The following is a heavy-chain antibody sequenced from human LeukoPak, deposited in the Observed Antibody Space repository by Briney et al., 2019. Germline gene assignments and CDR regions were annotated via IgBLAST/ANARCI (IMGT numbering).Heavy chain of an antibody. CDR3: AKGPHVQVLVYYLDP. D-gene: IGHD3-22*01. CDR1: GFTFSSYA. J-gene: IGHJ5*02. CDR2: LSGSGGST. V-gene: IGHV3-23*01. Sequence: GGSLRLSCAASGFTFSSYAMSWVRQAPGKGLEWVSSLSGSGGSTHYADSVKGRFTISRDNSKNTLYLQMNSLRAEDTAVYYCAKGPHVQVLVYYLDPWGQGTLVTVSS.